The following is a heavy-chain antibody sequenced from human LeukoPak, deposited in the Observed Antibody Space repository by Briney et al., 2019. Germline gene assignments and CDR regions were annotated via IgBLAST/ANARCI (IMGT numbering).Heavy chain of an antibody. Sequence: SETLSLTCAVYGGSFSGYYWSWIRQPPGKGLEWIGSIYYSGSTYYNPSLKSRVTISVDTSKNQFSLKLSSVTAADTAVYYCARLGDYVWGSYRNINDAFDIWGQGTMVTVSS. CDR3: ARLGDYVWGSYRNINDAFDI. J-gene: IGHJ3*02. CDR1: GGSFSGYY. V-gene: IGHV4-34*01. CDR2: IYYSGST. D-gene: IGHD3-16*02.